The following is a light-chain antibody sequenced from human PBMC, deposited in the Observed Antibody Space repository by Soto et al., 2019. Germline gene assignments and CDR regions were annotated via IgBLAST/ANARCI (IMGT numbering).Light chain of an antibody. Sequence: QSALTQPASVSGSPGQSITISCTGTSSDVGSYNLVSWYQQHPGKAPKLMIYEGSKRPSGVSNRFSGSKSGNTASLTISGLQAEDEADYYCCSHAGSSTPYVVFGGGTKLTVL. CDR2: EGS. CDR1: SSDVGSYNL. V-gene: IGLV2-23*01. J-gene: IGLJ2*01. CDR3: CSHAGSSTPYVV.